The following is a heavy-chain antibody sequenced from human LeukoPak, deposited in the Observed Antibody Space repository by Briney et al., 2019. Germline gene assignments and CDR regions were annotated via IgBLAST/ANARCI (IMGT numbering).Heavy chain of an antibody. Sequence: LAGGSLRLSCAASGFTFSSYWMHWVRQAPGKGLVWVSRINSDGSSTGYADSVKGRFTISRDNAKNTLYLQMDSLRAEDTAVYYCGRSSYPYYFDYWGQGTLVTVSS. CDR1: GFTFSSYW. J-gene: IGHJ4*02. V-gene: IGHV3-74*01. CDR2: INSDGSST. CDR3: GRSSYPYYFDY. D-gene: IGHD6-13*01.